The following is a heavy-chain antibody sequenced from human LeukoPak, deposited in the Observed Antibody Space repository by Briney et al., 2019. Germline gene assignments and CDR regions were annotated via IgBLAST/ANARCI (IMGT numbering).Heavy chain of an antibody. CDR1: GFTFSSYA. V-gene: IGHV3-23*01. CDR3: AKDRAWIQLWLEAFDI. Sequence: GGSLRLSCAASGFTFSSYAMSWVRQAPGKGLEWVSAISGSGGSTYYADSVKGRFTISRDNAKNSLYLQMNSLRAEDTAVYYCAKDRAWIQLWLEAFDIWGQGTMVTVSS. CDR2: ISGSGGST. D-gene: IGHD5-18*01. J-gene: IGHJ3*02.